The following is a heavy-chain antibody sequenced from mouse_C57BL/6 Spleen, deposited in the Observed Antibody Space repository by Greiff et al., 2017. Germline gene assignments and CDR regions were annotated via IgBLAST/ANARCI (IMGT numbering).Heavy chain of an antibody. CDR3: AREMAPWFAY. V-gene: IGHV1-82*01. Sequence: QVQLQQSGPELVKPGASVKISCKASGYAFSSSWMNWVKQRPGKGLEWIGRIYPGDGDTNYNGKFKGKATLTADKSSSTAYMQLSSLTSEDSAVXFCAREMAPWFAYWGQGTLVTVSA. CDR1: GYAFSSSW. J-gene: IGHJ3*01. D-gene: IGHD2-3*01. CDR2: IYPGDGDT.